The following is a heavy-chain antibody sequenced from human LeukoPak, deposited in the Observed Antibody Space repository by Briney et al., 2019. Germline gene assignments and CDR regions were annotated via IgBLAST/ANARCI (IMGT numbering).Heavy chain of an antibody. CDR2: ISWSSGSI. CDR1: GFTFDDYA. J-gene: IGHJ4*02. CDR3: SKAYSTGWHIDS. D-gene: IGHD6-19*01. Sequence: GRSLRLSCAASGFTFDDYAMHWVRQAPGKGLEWVSGISWSSGSIDYAASVKGRFTISRDNAKNSLYLQMNSLRADDTAFYYCSKAYSTGWHIDSWGQGTLVTVSS. V-gene: IGHV3-9*01.